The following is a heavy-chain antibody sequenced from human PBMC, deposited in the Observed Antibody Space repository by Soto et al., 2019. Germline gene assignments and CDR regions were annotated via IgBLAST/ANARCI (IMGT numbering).Heavy chain of an antibody. CDR3: ARDVVTAVAGRVNWFDP. CDR1: GFSLRTYG. V-gene: IGHV3-33*01. D-gene: IGHD6-19*01. J-gene: IGHJ5*02. Sequence: GGSLLLSCVASGFSLRTYGMQWLRRAPGRGLEWVAFIWYDGAKKFYANSVKGRSTISKDNSNNILYLQMSGLRAEDTAVYYCARDVVTAVAGRVNWFDPWGQGTLVTVSS. CDR2: IWYDGAKK.